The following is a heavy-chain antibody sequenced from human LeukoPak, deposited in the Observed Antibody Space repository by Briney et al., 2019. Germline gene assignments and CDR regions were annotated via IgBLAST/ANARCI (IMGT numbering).Heavy chain of an antibody. Sequence: SETLSLSRTVSGGSISSGDYYWSWIRQPPGKGLEWIGYIYYSGSTYYNPSLKSRVTISVDTSKNQFSLKLSSVTAADTAVYYCARVDLGYCSGGSFYSFDFWGQRTLVTVSS. D-gene: IGHD2-15*01. J-gene: IGHJ4*02. CDR3: ARVDLGYCSGGSFYSFDF. V-gene: IGHV4-30-4*01. CDR2: IYYSGST. CDR1: GGSISSGDYY.